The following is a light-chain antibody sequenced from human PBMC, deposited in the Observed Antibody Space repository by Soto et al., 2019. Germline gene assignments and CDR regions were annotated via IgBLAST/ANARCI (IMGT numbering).Light chain of an antibody. V-gene: IGKV3-15*01. CDR2: GAS. CDR3: QHFNNWPWT. Sequence: EIVMTQSPATLSVSPGERATLSCRASQSVSSDLAWYQQKPGQAPRLLIYGASTRATGIPARFSGSGSGTECTLTISRLQSEDFALYDCQHFNNWPWTFGQGTKVEIK. CDR1: QSVSSD. J-gene: IGKJ1*01.